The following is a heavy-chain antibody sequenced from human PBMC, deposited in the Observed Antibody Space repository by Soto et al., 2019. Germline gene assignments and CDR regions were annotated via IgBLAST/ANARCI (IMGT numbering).Heavy chain of an antibody. Sequence: GXSLRLCCAASGFTFSSYWMIWVRQAPGKGLEWVANIKQDGSEKYYVDSVKGRFTISRDNAKNSLYLQMNSLRAEDTAVYYCARDLHIVAPTRPGYYYYGMDVWGQGTTVTVSS. CDR3: ARDLHIVAPTRPGYYYYGMDV. CDR2: IKQDGSEK. CDR1: GFTFSSYW. J-gene: IGHJ6*02. D-gene: IGHD5-12*01. V-gene: IGHV3-7*01.